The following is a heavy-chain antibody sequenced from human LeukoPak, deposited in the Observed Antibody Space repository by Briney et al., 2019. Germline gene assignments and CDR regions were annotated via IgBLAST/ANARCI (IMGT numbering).Heavy chain of an antibody. J-gene: IGHJ4*02. CDR2: TKSNADGGTI. V-gene: IGHV3-15*01. D-gene: IGHD6-6*01. CDR1: GFTFSSYA. Sequence: GGSLRLSCAASGFTFSSYAMSWVRQAPGKGLEWVGRTKSNADGGTIDYAAPVKGRFTISRDDSKNTLYLQMNSLKTEDTAVYYCTTDLGITARPLFDFWGQGTLVTVSS. CDR3: TTDLGITARPLFDF.